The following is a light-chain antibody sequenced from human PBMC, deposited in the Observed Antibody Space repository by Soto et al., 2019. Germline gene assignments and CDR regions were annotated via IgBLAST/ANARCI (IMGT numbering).Light chain of an antibody. CDR2: GNN. Sequence: QSVLTQPPSVSGAPGQTVTISCIGSSSNSGAGYDVHWYQQLPGTAPKLLIFGNNNRPSGVPDRFSASKSGTSASLAITGLQAEDEADYYCQTYDSSLSGSGVFGGGTKLTVL. J-gene: IGLJ3*02. CDR3: QTYDSSLSGSGV. V-gene: IGLV1-40*01. CDR1: SSNSGAGYD.